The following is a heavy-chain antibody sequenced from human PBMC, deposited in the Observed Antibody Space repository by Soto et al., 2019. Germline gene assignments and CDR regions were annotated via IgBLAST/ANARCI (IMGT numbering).Heavy chain of an antibody. D-gene: IGHD1-7*01. CDR2: ISNDGNNK. CDR1: GFTFSIND. J-gene: IGHJ4*02. CDR3: AKDHQTYNWDYLFDS. V-gene: IGHV3-30*18. Sequence: GGSLRLSCAASGFTFSINDMHWVRQAPGRGLEWVAVISNDGNNKYYADSVKGRFTLSRDNSKNMVYLQMDSLRVEDTAVYFCAKDHQTYNWDYLFDSWGPGTLVTVS.